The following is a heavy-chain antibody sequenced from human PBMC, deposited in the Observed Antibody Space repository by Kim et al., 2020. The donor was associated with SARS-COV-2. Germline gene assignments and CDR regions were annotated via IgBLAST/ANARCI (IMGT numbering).Heavy chain of an antibody. Sequence: ASVKVSCKASGYTFTSYGISWVRQAPGQGLEWMGWISAYNGNTNYAQKLQGRVTMTTDTSTSTAYMELRSLRSDDTAVYYCARDPIPYYYGSGSYSTLFDYWGQGTLVTVSS. CDR1: GYTFTSYG. V-gene: IGHV1-18*01. CDR2: ISAYNGNT. CDR3: ARDPIPYYYGSGSYSTLFDY. J-gene: IGHJ4*02. D-gene: IGHD3-10*01.